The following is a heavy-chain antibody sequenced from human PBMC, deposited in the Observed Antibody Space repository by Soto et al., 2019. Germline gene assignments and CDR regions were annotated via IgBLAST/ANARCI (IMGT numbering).Heavy chain of an antibody. CDR2: ISTSGGTI. CDR1: GFTFSSYA. CDR3: GALIWGF. V-gene: IGHV3-23*01. D-gene: IGHD3-16*01. Sequence: GGSLRLSCAASGFTFSSYAMSWVRQAPGKGLEWVSSISTSGGTIYNANSVKGRFTISRDNSKNTLYLQMNSLRADDTAVYYCGALIWGFWGQGTLVTVSS. J-gene: IGHJ4*02.